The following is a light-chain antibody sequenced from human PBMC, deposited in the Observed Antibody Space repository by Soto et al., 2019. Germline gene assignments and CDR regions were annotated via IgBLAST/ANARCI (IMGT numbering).Light chain of an antibody. CDR2: DVT. V-gene: IGLV2-23*02. CDR3: SSYAGLATYVL. J-gene: IGLJ2*01. Sequence: QSVLTQPASVSGSPGQSITISCTGTNNDVGSYDLVSWYRQSPGEAPKLIIYDVTKRPSGVSDRFSASKSGNTASLTISGLQPEDEADYYCSSYAGLATYVLFCGGTKLTVL. CDR1: NNDVGSYDL.